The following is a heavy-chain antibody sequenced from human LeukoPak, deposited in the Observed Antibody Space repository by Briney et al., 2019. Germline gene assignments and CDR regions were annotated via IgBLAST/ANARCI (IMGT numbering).Heavy chain of an antibody. CDR2: IYYSGST. CDR1: GFTFSRYA. J-gene: IGHJ4*02. D-gene: IGHD5-24*01. V-gene: IGHV4-39*07. Sequence: GTLRLSCAASGFTFSRYAMNWVRQAPGKGLEWIGSIYYSGSTYYNPSLKSRVTISVDTSKNQFSLKLSSVTAADTAVYYCARGGDGYNYKYYFDYWGQGTLVTVSS. CDR3: ARGGDGYNYKYYFDY.